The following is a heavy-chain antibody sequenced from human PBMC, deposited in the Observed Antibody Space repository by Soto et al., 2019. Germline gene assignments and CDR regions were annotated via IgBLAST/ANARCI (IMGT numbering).Heavy chain of an antibody. V-gene: IGHV1-18*04. CDR3: ARGGVNRRVAARFSPSHIDY. Sequence: GASVKVSCKASGYTFTSYGISWVRQAPGQGLEWMGWISAYNGNTNYAQKLQGRVTMTTDTSTSTAYMELRSLRPDDTAVYYCARGGVNRRVAARFSPSHIDYWGQGTLVTVSS. D-gene: IGHD6-6*01. J-gene: IGHJ4*02. CDR1: GYTFTSYG. CDR2: ISAYNGNT.